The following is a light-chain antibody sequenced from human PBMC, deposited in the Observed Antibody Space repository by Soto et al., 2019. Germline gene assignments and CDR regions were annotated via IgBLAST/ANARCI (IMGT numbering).Light chain of an antibody. CDR3: CSYSGSDSLL. Sequence: QSALTHPRSVSGSPGESVTISCSGTSSDVGSYNYVSWYQQYPGKAPKVMIYDVSERPSEVPGRFSGSKSGNTASLTISGLQAEDEAEYFCCSYSGSDSLLFGGGTKLTVL. J-gene: IGLJ2*01. V-gene: IGLV2-11*01. CDR2: DVS. CDR1: SSDVGSYNY.